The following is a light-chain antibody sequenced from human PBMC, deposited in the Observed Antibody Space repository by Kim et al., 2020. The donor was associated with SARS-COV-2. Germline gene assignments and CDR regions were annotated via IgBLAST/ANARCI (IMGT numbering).Light chain of an antibody. CDR1: ALPKKY. Sequence: SYELTQPPSVSVSPGQTARITCSGDALPKKYAFWYQQKSGQAPVLVIYEDNKRPSGIPERFSASTSGTMATLTISGARVEDEADYYCYSADSTGSHFAFGTGTQLTVL. V-gene: IGLV3-10*01. CDR2: EDN. J-gene: IGLJ1*01. CDR3: YSADSTGSHFA.